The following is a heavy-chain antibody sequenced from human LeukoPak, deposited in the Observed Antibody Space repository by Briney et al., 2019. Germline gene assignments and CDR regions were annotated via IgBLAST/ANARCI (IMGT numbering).Heavy chain of an antibody. D-gene: IGHD1-26*01. J-gene: IGHJ4*02. CDR1: GFTFSSYA. CDR3: AKDGGSSPYYFDY. Sequence: GGSLTLSCAASGFTFSSYAMSWVRQAPGKGREWVSSIIGSGGSTFCADSVKGRFPISRDNSKITPYLQMDSLTAKDTSVYDRAKDGGSSPYYFDYWGQGTLVTVSS. V-gene: IGHV3-23*01. CDR2: IIGSGGST.